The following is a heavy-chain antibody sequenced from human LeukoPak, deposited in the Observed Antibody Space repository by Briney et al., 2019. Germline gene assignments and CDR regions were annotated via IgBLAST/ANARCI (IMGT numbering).Heavy chain of an antibody. CDR2: IYYSGST. CDR3: ASTRARSSYYYGMDV. D-gene: IGHD1-26*01. CDR1: GGSISSYY. J-gene: IGHJ6*02. Sequence: SETLSLTCTVSGGSISSYYWSWIRQPPGKGLEWIGYIYYSGSTNYNPSLKSRVTISVDTSKNQFSLKLSSVTAADTAAYYCASTRARSSYYYGMDVWGQGTTVTVSS. V-gene: IGHV4-59*01.